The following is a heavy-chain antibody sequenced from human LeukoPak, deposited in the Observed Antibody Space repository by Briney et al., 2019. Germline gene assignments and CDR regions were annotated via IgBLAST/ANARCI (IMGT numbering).Heavy chain of an antibody. Sequence: SETLSLTCTVSGGSISSYYWSWIRQPAGKGLEWIGRIYTSGSTNYNPSLKSRVTISVDKSKNQFSLKLSSVTAADTAVYYCARGYYDSSGYYRYGNWFDPWGQGALVTVSS. V-gene: IGHV4-4*07. CDR2: IYTSGST. D-gene: IGHD3-22*01. CDR1: GGSISSYY. CDR3: ARGYYDSSGYYRYGNWFDP. J-gene: IGHJ5*02.